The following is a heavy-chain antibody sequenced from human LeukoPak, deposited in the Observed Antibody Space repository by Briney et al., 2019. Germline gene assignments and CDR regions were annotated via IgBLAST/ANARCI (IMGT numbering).Heavy chain of an antibody. CDR3: AREGVVVPAAIDY. D-gene: IGHD2-2*01. J-gene: IGHJ4*02. CDR2: IYTSGST. Sequence: SETLSRSCTVSGGSISSRSCYWSWIRQPAGKGLEWIGRIYTSGSTNYNPSLKSRVTISVDTSKNQFSLKLSSVTAADTAVYYCAREGVVVPAAIDYWGQGTLVTASS. V-gene: IGHV4-61*02. CDR1: GGSISSRSCY.